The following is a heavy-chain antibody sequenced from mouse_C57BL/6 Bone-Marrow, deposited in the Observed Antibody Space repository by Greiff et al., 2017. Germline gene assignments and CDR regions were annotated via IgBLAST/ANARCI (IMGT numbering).Heavy chain of an antibody. J-gene: IGHJ4*01. CDR1: GFTFSDYG. Sequence: DVKLVESGGGLVKPGGSLKLSCAASGFTFSDYGMHWVRQAPEKGLEWVAYISSGSSTIYYADTVKGRFTISRDNAKNTLFLRMTSLRSEDTAMYYCEREGDPYMDYWGQGTSVTVSS. CDR2: ISSGSSTI. CDR3: EREGDPYMDY. V-gene: IGHV5-17*01.